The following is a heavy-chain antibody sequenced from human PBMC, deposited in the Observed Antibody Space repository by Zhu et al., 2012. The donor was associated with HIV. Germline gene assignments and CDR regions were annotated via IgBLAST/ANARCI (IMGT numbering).Heavy chain of an antibody. V-gene: IGHV4-34*01. CDR1: GGSSRGFF. Sequence: QVQLQQWDAGLLRPSETLSLMDGGSSRGFFWSWIRQPPGKGLEWIGEINHSGTINYNPSLKSRVTMSIDTSNNQISLKLSSVTAADTAVYYCARAPEYFYDKSGYYSEYFQYWGQGALVTVSS. CDR2: INHSGTI. CDR3: ARAPEYFYDKSGYYSEYFQY. J-gene: IGHJ1*01. D-gene: IGHD3-22*01.